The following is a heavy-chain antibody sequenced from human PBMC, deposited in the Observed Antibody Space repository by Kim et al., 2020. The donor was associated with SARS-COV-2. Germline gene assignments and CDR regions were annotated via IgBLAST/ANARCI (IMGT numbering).Heavy chain of an antibody. Sequence: SGGIGYADSVKGRFTISRDNAKNSLYLQMNSLRTEDTGFYYCAKDLGTGPWGQGTLVTVSS. J-gene: IGHJ5*02. D-gene: IGHD3-9*01. CDR3: AKDLGTGP. V-gene: IGHV3-9*01. CDR2: SGGI.